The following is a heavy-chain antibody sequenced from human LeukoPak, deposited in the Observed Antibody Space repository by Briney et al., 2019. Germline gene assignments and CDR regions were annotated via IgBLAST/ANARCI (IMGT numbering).Heavy chain of an antibody. CDR2: VYYSGST. CDR1: GCSISSYY. Sequence: SETLSLTCTVSGCSISSYYWTWIRQPPGKGLEWLGYVYYSGSTNYNPSLKSRVTISVDTSKNQFSLKLSSVTAADTAVYYCASRLAVAGSGFDYWGQGTLVTVSS. V-gene: IGHV4-59*08. D-gene: IGHD6-19*01. J-gene: IGHJ4*02. CDR3: ASRLAVAGSGFDY.